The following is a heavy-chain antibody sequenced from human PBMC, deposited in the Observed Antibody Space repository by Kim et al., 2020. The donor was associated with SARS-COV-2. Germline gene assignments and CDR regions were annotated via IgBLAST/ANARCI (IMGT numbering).Heavy chain of an antibody. CDR2: INHSGST. CDR3: ARECDSNSGDY. J-gene: IGHJ4*02. V-gene: IGHV4-34*01. Sequence: SETLSLTCAVYGGSFSGYYWSWIRQPPGKGLEWIGEINHSGSTNYNPSLKSRVTISVDTSKNQFSLKLSSVTAADTAVYYCARECDSNSGDYWGQGTLVTVSS. CDR1: GGSFSGYY. D-gene: IGHD4-4*01.